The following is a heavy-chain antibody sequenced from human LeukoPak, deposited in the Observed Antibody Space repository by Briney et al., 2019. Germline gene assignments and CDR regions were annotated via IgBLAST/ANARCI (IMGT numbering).Heavy chain of an antibody. J-gene: IGHJ3*02. CDR1: GGSFSGYY. D-gene: IGHD3-22*01. Sequence: SETLSLTCAVYGGSFSGYYWSWIRQPPGKGLEWIGEINHSGSTNYNPSLKSRVTISVDTSKNQFSLKLSSVTAADTAVYYCARRSWVIGAFDIWGQGTMVTVSS. V-gene: IGHV4-34*01. CDR2: INHSGST. CDR3: ARRSWVIGAFDI.